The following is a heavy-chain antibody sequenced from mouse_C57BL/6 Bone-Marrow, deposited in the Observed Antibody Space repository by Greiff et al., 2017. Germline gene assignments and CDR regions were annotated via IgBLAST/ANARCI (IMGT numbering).Heavy chain of an antibody. J-gene: IGHJ4*01. CDR3: ARPYDYERAMDY. V-gene: IGHV1-76*01. CDR2: IYPGSGNT. CDR1: GYTFTDYY. Sequence: QVQLQQSGAELVRPGASVKLSCKASGYTFTDYYINWVKQRPGQGLEWIARIYPGSGNTYYNEKFKGKATLTAEKSSSTAYMQLSSLTSEDSAVYFCARPYDYERAMDYWGQGTSVTVSS. D-gene: IGHD2-4*01.